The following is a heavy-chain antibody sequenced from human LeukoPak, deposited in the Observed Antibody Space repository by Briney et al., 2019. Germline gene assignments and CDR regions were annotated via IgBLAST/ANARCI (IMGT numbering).Heavy chain of an antibody. CDR1: GFSLSTSAVG. J-gene: IGHJ4*02. Sequence: SGPTLVKPTQTLTLTCTFSGFSLSTSAVGVGWIRQPPGKALEWLALIYWDDDKRYSPSLKGRLTITKDTSKNQVVLAMSNMDPVDTATYYCAHRNPQSMAYYFDYWGQGTLVTVSS. V-gene: IGHV2-5*02. CDR2: IYWDDDK. CDR3: AHRNPQSMAYYFDY. D-gene: IGHD2/OR15-2a*01.